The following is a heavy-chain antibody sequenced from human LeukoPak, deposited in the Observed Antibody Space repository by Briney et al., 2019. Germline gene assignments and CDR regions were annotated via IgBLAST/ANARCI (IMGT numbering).Heavy chain of an antibody. D-gene: IGHD3-22*01. CDR1: GGSISSGDYY. CDR3: AREGRYHYDSSGYDRAFDI. J-gene: IGHJ3*02. V-gene: IGHV4-30-4*08. CDR2: IYYSGST. Sequence: SETLSFTCTVSGGSISSGDYYWSWIRQPPGKGLEWIGYIYYSGSTYYNPSLKSRVTISVDTSKNQFSLKLNSVAAADTAVYYCAREGRYHYDSSGYDRAFDIWGQGTMVTVSS.